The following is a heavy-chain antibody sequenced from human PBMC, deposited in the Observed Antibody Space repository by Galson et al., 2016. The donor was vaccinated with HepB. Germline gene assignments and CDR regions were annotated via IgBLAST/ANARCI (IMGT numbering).Heavy chain of an antibody. CDR3: ARSVGYDYGMDV. CDR2: INPKSGGT. CDR1: GYTFTGYY. J-gene: IGHJ6*02. Sequence: SVKVSCKASGYTFTGYYIHYVRQAPGQGLEWMAWINPKSGGTKYAQKFQGRVTMTRDTSISTADMELSRLRPDDTAVYYCARSVGYDYGMDVWGQGTTVTVSS. D-gene: IGHD1-26*01. V-gene: IGHV1-2*02.